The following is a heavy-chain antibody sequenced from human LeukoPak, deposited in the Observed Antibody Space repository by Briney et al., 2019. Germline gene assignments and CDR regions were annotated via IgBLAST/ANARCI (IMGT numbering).Heavy chain of an antibody. CDR2: IYYSGAS. CDR1: Y. J-gene: IGHJ3*02. V-gene: IGHV4-39*01. D-gene: IGHD3-22*01. Sequence: YXGWIRQPXXKGLEWIGSIYYSGASYYNPSLKSRVIISVYTSKNQFSLKLSSVTAAGTAVFYCARHYYDSSGYYLEGFDIWGQGTMVTVSS. CDR3: ARHYYDSSGYYLEGFDI.